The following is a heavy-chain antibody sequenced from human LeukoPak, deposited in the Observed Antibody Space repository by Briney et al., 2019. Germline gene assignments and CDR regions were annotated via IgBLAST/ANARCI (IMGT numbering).Heavy chain of an antibody. V-gene: IGHV4-34*01. J-gene: IGHJ6*03. CDR2: VNESGGT. CDR3: ARVRSYYYYYMDV. CDR1: IDSFSNYH. Sequence: PSETLSLTCAVYIDSFSNYHWNWIRQTPAKGMEWIGEVNESGGTNISPSLRSRVILSVDTSKNQFSLKLTSMTAADTAVYYCARVRSYYYYYMDVWGNGTTVTFSS.